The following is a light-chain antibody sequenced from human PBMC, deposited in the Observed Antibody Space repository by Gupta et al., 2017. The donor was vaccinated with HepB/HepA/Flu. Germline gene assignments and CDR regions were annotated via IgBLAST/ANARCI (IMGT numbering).Light chain of an antibody. J-gene: IGKJ5*01. CDR3: QQGNSCPIT. CDR2: TAS. CDR1: QDINSY. Sequence: DFQLTQSPSFLSASVGDRVTITRRASQDINSYLIWYQQKPGKAPNLLIYTASTLQGGVPSRFSGSGSGTEFTLTISSLQPEDFATYYCQQGNSCPITFGQGTRVDIK. V-gene: IGKV1-9*01.